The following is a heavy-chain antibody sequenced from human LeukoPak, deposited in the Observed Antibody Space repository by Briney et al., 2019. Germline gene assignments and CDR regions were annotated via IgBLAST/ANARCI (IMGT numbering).Heavy chain of an antibody. J-gene: IGHJ5*02. CDR3: ASDPYDFWSGYSSDNWFDP. CDR2: ISSSSSTI. V-gene: IGHV3-48*01. D-gene: IGHD3-3*01. Sequence: SGGSLRLSCAASGFTFSSYSMNWVRQAPGKGLEWVSYISSSSSTIYYADSVKGRFTISRDNAKNSLYLQMNSLRAEDTAVYYCASDPYDFWSGYSSDNWFDPWGQGTLVTVSS. CDR1: GFTFSSYS.